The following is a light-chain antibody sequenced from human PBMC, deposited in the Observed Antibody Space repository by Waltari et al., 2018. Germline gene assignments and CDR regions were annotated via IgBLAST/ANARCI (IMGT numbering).Light chain of an antibody. CDR2: DAS. CDR3: QQRSNS. V-gene: IGKV3-11*01. J-gene: IGKJ3*01. CDR1: QSLSNS. Sequence: EIVLTQSPATLSLSPGERAPLSCRASQSLSNSLAWYQQKPGQAPRLLIYDASNRATGIPARFSGSGSGTDFTLTISSLEPEDFAVYYCQQRSNSFGPGTKVDVK.